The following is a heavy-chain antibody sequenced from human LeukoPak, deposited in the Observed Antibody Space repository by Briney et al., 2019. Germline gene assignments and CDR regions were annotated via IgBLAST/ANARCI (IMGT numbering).Heavy chain of an antibody. D-gene: IGHD5-18*01. J-gene: IGHJ4*02. V-gene: IGHV3-21*04. CDR3: AKEAPSPWRAASL. CDR2: ISSSSSYI. CDR1: GFTFSSYS. Sequence: PGGSLRLSCAASGFTFSSYSMNWVRQAPGKGLEWVSSISSSSSYIYYADSVKGRFTISRDNSKNTLYLQMNSLRAEDTAVYYCAKEAPSPWRAASLWGQGTLVTVSS.